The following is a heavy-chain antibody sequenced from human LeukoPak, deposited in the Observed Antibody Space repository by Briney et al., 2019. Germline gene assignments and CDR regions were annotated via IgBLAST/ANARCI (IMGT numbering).Heavy chain of an antibody. CDR3: AKGFDYGDYGGYMDA. CDR1: AFSFTIYS. D-gene: IGHD4-17*01. CDR2: VIGSGTTT. J-gene: IGHJ6*03. Sequence: RGSLRLSCAPSAFSFTIYSMSWVRQAPGKGLEWVSAVIGSGTTTYYANSVKGPCTTSRETSKNTVYLQMNSLRAEDTAVYYCAKGFDYGDYGGYMDAWGKGTTVTVSS. V-gene: IGHV3-23*01.